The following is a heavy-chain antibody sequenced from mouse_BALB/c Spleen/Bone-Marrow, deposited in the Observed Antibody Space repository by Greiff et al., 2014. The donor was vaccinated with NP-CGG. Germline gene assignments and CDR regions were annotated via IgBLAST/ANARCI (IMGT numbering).Heavy chain of an antibody. CDR2: IVPSSAYS. CDR1: GYSFTSFT. Sequence: VQLVESGAELARPGASVRMSCKASGYSFTSFTMHWLKQRPGQGLEWIAYIVPSSAYSNYNQKFKDKATLTADRSSSTAYMQLSSLTSEDSAVYYWAREGSYDGCSGHFDFWGPGTTLTVSS. D-gene: IGHD2-3*01. J-gene: IGHJ2*01. V-gene: IGHV1-4*01. CDR3: AREGSYDGCSGHFDF.